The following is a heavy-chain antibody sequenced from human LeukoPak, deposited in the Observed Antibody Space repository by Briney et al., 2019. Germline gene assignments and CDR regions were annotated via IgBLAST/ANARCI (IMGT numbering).Heavy chain of an antibody. J-gene: IGHJ4*02. CDR2: ISYDGNNK. D-gene: IGHD4-17*01. CDR1: GFTFSSYA. Sequence: GGSLRLSCAASGFTFSSYAMHWVRQAPGKGLEWVAVISYDGNNKYYADSVKGRFTISRDNSKNTLYLQMNSLRAEDTALYYCTTLPTWGQGTLVTVSS. V-gene: IGHV3-30-3*01. CDR3: TTLPT.